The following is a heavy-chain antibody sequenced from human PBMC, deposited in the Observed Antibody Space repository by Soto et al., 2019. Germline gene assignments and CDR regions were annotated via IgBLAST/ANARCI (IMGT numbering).Heavy chain of an antibody. D-gene: IGHD3-9*01. V-gene: IGHV6-1*01. CDR2: TYYRSKWYN. J-gene: IGHJ4*02. Sequence: PSQTLSLTCAISGDSVSSNSAAWNWIRQSPSRGLEWLGRTYYRSKWYNDYAVSVKSRITINPDTSKKQYSLQLNSVTPEDTAVYYCARLYYDILTGPFFDYWGQGTLVTVSS. CDR3: ARLYYDILTGPFFDY. CDR1: GDSVSSNSAA.